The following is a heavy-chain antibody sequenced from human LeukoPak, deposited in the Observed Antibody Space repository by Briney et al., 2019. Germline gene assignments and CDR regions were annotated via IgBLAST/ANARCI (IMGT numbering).Heavy chain of an antibody. Sequence: GGSLRLSCVASGFTFKIYAMTWVRQAPGKGLEWVSAIRGSGDSTYYADSVKGRFTISRDNSKNTLYLQMNSLRAEDTAVYYCAKEDRRLTGTTRNAFDIWGQGTMVTVSS. CDR2: IRGSGDST. D-gene: IGHD1-20*01. CDR1: GFTFKIYA. CDR3: AKEDRRLTGTTRNAFDI. J-gene: IGHJ3*02. V-gene: IGHV3-23*01.